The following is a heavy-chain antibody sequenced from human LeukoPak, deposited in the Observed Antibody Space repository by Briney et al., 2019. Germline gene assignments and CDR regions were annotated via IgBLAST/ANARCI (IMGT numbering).Heavy chain of an antibody. CDR2: IIPMLGTV. V-gene: IGHV1-69*10. J-gene: IGHJ6*02. CDR1: GATFSSYA. Sequence: SVTVSCKASGATFSSYAINWVRQAPGQGLEWMGGIIPMLGTVNYAQKFQGRVTIIADKFTSTAYMELSSLRSEDTAVYYCARDQKVGATPYFGMDVWGQGTTVTVSS. CDR3: ARDQKVGATPYFGMDV. D-gene: IGHD1-26*01.